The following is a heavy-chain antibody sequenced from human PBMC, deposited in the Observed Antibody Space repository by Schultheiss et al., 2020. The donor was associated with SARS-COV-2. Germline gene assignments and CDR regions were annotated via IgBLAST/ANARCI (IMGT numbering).Heavy chain of an antibody. J-gene: IGHJ4*02. CDR1: GGSISSGGYS. D-gene: IGHD2-2*01. V-gene: IGHV4-30-2*01. Sequence: SETLSLTCVVSGGSISSGGYSWSWIRQPPGKGLECIGYIYHSGRTYYNPSLKSRVTISVDRSKNQFSLKLSSVTAADTAVYYCARGGSTSTHPLDYWGQGTLVTVSS. CDR3: ARGGSTSTHPLDY. CDR2: IYHSGRT.